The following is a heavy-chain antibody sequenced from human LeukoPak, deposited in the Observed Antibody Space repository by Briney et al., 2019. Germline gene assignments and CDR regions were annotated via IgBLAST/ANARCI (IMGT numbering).Heavy chain of an antibody. CDR2: ISWNSGSI. V-gene: IGHV3-9*01. CDR1: GFTFDDYA. Sequence: GGSLRLSCAASGFTFDDYAMHWVRQAPGKGLEWVSGISWNSGSIGYADSVKGRFTISRDNAKNSLYLQMNSLRAEDTALYYCARGVYYDSSGSAFDIWGQGTMVTVSS. J-gene: IGHJ3*02. D-gene: IGHD3-22*01. CDR3: ARGVYYDSSGSAFDI.